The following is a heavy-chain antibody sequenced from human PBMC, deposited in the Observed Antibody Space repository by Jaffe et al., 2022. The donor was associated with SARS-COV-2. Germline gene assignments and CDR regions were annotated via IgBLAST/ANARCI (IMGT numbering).Heavy chain of an antibody. D-gene: IGHD6-6*01. CDR3: ARESRSIAARHPLGYFDY. Sequence: QLQLQESGSGLVKPSQTLSLTCAVSGGSISSGGYSWSWIRQPPGKGLEWIGYIYHSGSTYYNPSLKSRVTISVDRSKNQFSLKLSSVTAADTAVYYCARESRSIAARHPLGYFDYWGQGTLVTVSS. V-gene: IGHV4-30-2*01. CDR1: GGSISSGGYS. J-gene: IGHJ4*02. CDR2: IYHSGST.